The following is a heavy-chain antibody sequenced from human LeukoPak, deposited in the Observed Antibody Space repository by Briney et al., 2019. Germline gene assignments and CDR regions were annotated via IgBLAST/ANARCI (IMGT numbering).Heavy chain of an antibody. Sequence: SGTLSLTCAVSGGSISSSNWWSWVRQPPGKGLEWIGEIYHSGSTNYNPSLKSRVTISVDKSKNQFSLKLSSVTAADTAVYYCARDPVVVVAAGAFDIWGQGTMVTVSS. CDR1: GGSISSSNW. J-gene: IGHJ3*02. V-gene: IGHV4-4*02. CDR2: IYHSGST. CDR3: ARDPVVVVAAGAFDI. D-gene: IGHD2-15*01.